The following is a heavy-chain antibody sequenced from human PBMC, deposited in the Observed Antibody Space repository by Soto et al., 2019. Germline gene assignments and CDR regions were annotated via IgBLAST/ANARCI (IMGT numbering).Heavy chain of an antibody. CDR3: ARDQIVGITRKWFEP. CDR1: GGTFSSYA. J-gene: IGHJ5*02. Sequence: SVKVSCKASGGTFSSYAISWVRQAPGQGLEWMGGIIPIFGTANYAQKFQGRVTITADESTSTAYMELSSLRSEDTAVYYCARDQIVGITRKWFEPWGQGTLVTVCS. CDR2: IIPIFGTA. D-gene: IGHD3-10*01. V-gene: IGHV1-69*13.